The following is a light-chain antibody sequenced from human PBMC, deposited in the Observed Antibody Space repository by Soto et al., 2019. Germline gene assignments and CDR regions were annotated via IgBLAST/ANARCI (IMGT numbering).Light chain of an antibody. Sequence: EIVLTQSPATLSLSPGERATLSCRASQGVSSYLAWYQQKPVQAPRLLIYDASNRATGIPARFSGSGPGTDFTLTISSLEPEDFAVDYGQQRSNWHPIFTFGPGTKVDIK. J-gene: IGKJ3*01. V-gene: IGKV3D-11*01. CDR2: DAS. CDR3: QQRSNWHPIFT. CDR1: QGVSSY.